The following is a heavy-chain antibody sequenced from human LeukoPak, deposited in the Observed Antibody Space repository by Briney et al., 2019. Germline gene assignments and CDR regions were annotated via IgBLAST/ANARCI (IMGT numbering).Heavy chain of an antibody. J-gene: IGHJ6*03. D-gene: IGHD6-6*01. V-gene: IGHV3-23*01. CDR2: ISDCNYST. Sequence: GGSLRLSCAASEFTFIIFVMRWVRQAPGKGLAWVSGISDCNYSTYYADSVKGRFTISRDNSKNTLYLQMNSLRAEDTALYHCARVGAARPDYYYYMDVWGKGTTVTVSS. CDR1: EFTFIIFV. CDR3: ARVGAARPDYYYYMDV.